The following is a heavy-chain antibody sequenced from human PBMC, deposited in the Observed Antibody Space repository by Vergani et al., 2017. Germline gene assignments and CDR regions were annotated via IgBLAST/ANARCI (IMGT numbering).Heavy chain of an antibody. CDR2: ISSSSSYI. V-gene: IGHV3-21*01. CDR1: GFTFSSYS. D-gene: IGHD3-22*01. Sequence: EVQLVESGGGLVQPGGSLRLSCAASGFTFSSYSMNWVRQAPGKGLEWVSSISSSSSYIYYADSVKGRFTISRDNAKNALYLQMNSLRAEDTAVYYCARGKRAMIVYYYYMDVWGKGTTVTVSS. CDR3: ARGKRAMIVYYYYMDV. J-gene: IGHJ6*03.